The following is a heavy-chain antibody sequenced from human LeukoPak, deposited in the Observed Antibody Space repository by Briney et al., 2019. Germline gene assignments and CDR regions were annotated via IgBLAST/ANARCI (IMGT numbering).Heavy chain of an antibody. D-gene: IGHD1-1*01. CDR1: GFTFSGYW. V-gene: IGHV3-7*01. CDR3: ASGYRNWNYADY. CDR2: IKQDGSEK. J-gene: IGHJ4*02. Sequence: GGSLRLSCAASGFTFSGYWMSWVRQAPGKGLEWVANIKQDGSEKCYVDSVKGRFTISRDNAKNSLYLQMNSLRAEDTAVYYCASGYRNWNYADYWGQGTLVTVSS.